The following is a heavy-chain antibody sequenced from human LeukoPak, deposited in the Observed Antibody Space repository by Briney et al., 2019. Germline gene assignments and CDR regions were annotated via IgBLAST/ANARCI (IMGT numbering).Heavy chain of an antibody. J-gene: IGHJ3*02. V-gene: IGHV4-4*09. CDR2: IYTSGST. D-gene: IGHD3-10*01. CDR1: GGSISSYY. Sequence: PSETLSLTCTVSGGSISSYYWSWIRQPPGKGLEWIGYIYTSGSTNYNPSLESRVTISVDTSKNQFSLKLSSVTAADTAVYYCARQFLSRPRGPYDAFDIWGQGTMVTVSS. CDR3: ARQFLSRPRGPYDAFDI.